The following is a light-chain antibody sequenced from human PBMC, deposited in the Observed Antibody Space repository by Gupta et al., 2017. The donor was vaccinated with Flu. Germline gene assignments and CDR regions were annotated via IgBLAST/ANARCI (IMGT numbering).Light chain of an antibody. CDR3: QQYNSSPLT. CDR2: GAS. Sequence: DIYMTQTPSSLYPSLGDRVTITCRASQGISANISWYQQKPGRAPKSLIYGASRLQSGVPSKFSGSGSGTDFTLTISSLQPEDFATYYCQQYNSSPLTFGGGTKVEIK. V-gene: IGKV1-16*02. J-gene: IGKJ4*01. CDR1: QGISAN.